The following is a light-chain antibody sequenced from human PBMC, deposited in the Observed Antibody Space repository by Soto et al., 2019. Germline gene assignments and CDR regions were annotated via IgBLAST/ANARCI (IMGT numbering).Light chain of an antibody. CDR3: CSYAGSSTFMV. CDR2: EGS. J-gene: IGLJ2*01. CDR1: SSDVGSYNL. Sequence: QSALTQPDSVSGSPGQSITISCTGTSSDVGSYNLVSWYQQHPGKAPKLMIYEGSKRPSGVSNRFSGSKSGNTASLTISGLQAEDEADYYCCSYAGSSTFMVFGGGTKLTVL. V-gene: IGLV2-23*03.